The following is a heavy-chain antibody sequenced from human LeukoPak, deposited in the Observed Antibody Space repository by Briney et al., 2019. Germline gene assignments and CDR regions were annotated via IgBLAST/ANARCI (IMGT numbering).Heavy chain of an antibody. J-gene: IGHJ4*02. V-gene: IGHV4-59*01. CDR1: GGSISSYY. Sequence: SETLSLTCTVSGGSISSYYWSWIRQPPGKGLEWIGYIYYSGITHYYPSLKSRVTISLDTSKNQFSLKLSSVSAADTAVYYCARDRGSSPDYFDYWGQGTLVTVSS. CDR2: IYYSGIT. CDR3: ARDRGSSPDYFDY. D-gene: IGHD6-6*01.